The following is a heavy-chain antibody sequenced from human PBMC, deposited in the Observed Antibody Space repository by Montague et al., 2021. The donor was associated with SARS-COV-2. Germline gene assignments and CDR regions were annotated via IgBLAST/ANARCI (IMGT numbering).Heavy chain of an antibody. D-gene: IGHD6-13*01. J-gene: IGHJ4*02. CDR3: AREGEVYSSSWWIDY. Sequence: SETLSLTCTVSGGSISSYYWSWIRQPPGKGLEWIGYIYYSGSTNYNPSLKSRVTISVDTSKNQFSLKLSSVTAADTAVYYCAREGEVYSSSWWIDYWGQGTLVTVSS. V-gene: IGHV4-59*01. CDR1: GGSISSYY. CDR2: IYYSGST.